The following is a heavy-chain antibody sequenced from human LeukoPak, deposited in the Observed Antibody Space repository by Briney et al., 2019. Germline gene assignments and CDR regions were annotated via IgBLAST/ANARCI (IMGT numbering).Heavy chain of an antibody. CDR1: GFNFRGYN. V-gene: IGHV3-21*06. CDR2: MSTSSTYI. J-gene: IGHJ4*02. Sequence: PGGSLRLSCAASGFNFRGYNMNWVRQAPGKGLEWVSSMSTSSTYIYYADSIKGRFTISRDDARSLLYLQMDSLGAEDTAVYYCVRDFAFGFCNTTTCRYPFDSWGQGTLVTVSS. CDR3: VRDFAFGFCNTTTCRYPFDS. D-gene: IGHD3-16*01.